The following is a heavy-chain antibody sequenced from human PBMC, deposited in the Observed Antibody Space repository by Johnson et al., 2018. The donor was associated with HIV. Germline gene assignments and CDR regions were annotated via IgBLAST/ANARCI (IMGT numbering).Heavy chain of an antibody. CDR3: ARESDSSGDYSDAFDI. CDR1: GFTVSSNY. D-gene: IGHD3-22*01. J-gene: IGHJ3*02. CDR2: IKQDGREK. Sequence: EQLVVSGGGLVQPGGSLRLSCAASGFTVSSNYMSWVRQAPGKGLEWVANIKQDGREKYYVDSVKGRFTISRDNAKNSLYLQMNSLRAEDTAVYYCARESDSSGDYSDAFDIWGQGTMVTVSS. V-gene: IGHV3-7*03.